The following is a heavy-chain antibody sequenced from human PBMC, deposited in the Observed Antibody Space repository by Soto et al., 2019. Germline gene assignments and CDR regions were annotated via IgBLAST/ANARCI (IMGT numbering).Heavy chain of an antibody. V-gene: IGHV1-46*01. CDR2: INPSGGST. Sequence: GASVKVSCKASGYTFTSYYMHWVRQAPGQGLEWMGIINPSGGSTSYAQKFQGRVTMTRDTSTSTVYMELSSLRSEDTAVYYCARDRDDFWSGSLRVLFDPWGQGTLVTVSS. J-gene: IGHJ5*02. CDR1: GYTFTSYY. D-gene: IGHD3-3*01. CDR3: ARDRDDFWSGSLRVLFDP.